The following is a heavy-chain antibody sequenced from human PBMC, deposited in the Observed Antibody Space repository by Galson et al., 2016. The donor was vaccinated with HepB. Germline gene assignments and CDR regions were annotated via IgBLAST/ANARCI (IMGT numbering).Heavy chain of an antibody. Sequence: QSGAAVKKPGEPLKISCKASGYNFTNFWIGWVRQTPEKGLEWMEFIYPGDSDTRYSPSFQDHVTISADTSISTAYLQWTSLRASDTAIYYCARHTGEEHWLIKLESWGQGTRVIVSA. V-gene: IGHV5-51*01. D-gene: IGHD1-14*01. CDR1: GYNFTNFW. J-gene: IGHJ4*02. CDR2: IYPGDSDT. CDR3: ARHTGEEHWLIKLES.